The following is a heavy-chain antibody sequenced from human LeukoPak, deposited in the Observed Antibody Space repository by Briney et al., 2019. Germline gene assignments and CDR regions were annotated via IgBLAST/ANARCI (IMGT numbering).Heavy chain of an antibody. CDR1: GFTFSSYG. J-gene: IGHJ4*02. D-gene: IGHD2-2*02. CDR3: AQRGYCSSTSCYSGSD. Sequence: GGSLRLSCAASGFTFSSYGMHWVRQAPGKGLEWVAFIRYDGSNKYYADSVKGRFTISRDNSKNTLYLQMNSLRAEDTAVYYCAQRGYCSSTSCYSGSDWGQGTLVTVSS. V-gene: IGHV3-30*02. CDR2: IRYDGSNK.